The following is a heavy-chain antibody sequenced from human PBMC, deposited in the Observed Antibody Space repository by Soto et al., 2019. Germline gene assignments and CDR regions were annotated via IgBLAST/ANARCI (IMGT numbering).Heavy chain of an antibody. CDR2: IYHSGST. CDR1: GGSISSYY. D-gene: IGHD3-16*01. Sequence: PSETLSLTCTVSGGSISSYYWSWIRQPPGKGLEWIGEIYHSGSTNYNPSLKSRVTISVDKSKNQFSLKLSSATAADTAVYYCARSESNDYVWGSYDHSFDYWGQGTLVTVSS. J-gene: IGHJ4*02. CDR3: ARSESNDYVWGSYDHSFDY. V-gene: IGHV4-59*12.